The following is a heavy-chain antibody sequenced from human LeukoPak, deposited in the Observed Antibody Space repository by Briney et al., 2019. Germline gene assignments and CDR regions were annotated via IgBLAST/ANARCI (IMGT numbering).Heavy chain of an antibody. V-gene: IGHV3-7*01. CDR2: IKQDGSEK. CDR1: GFTFSSYW. J-gene: IGHJ6*03. D-gene: IGHD2-2*01. Sequence: PGGSLRLSCAASGFTFSSYWMSWVRQAPGKGLEWVANIKQDGSEKYYVDSVKGRFTISRDNAKNSLYLQMNSLRAEDTAVYYCARDRYCSSTSCYPDYHYYYMDVWGKGTTVTVSS. CDR3: ARDRYCSSTSCYPDYHYYYMDV.